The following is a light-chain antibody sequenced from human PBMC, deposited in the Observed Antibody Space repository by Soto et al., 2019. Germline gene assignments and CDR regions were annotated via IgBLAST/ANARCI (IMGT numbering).Light chain of an antibody. CDR3: QQYDTFPRT. V-gene: IGKV1-5*01. CDR1: QNINKW. Sequence: DIQMTQSPSTLSASVGDRVVITCRASQNINKWLAWYQQKPGKAPKFLIYDASTLGTGVPSRFSGSGSGTEFTLTISSLQPDDFATFYCQQYDTFPRTFGQGTKVDIK. J-gene: IGKJ1*01. CDR2: DAS.